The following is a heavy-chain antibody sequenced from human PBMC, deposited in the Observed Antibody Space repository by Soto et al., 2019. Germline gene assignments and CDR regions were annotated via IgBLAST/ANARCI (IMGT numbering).Heavy chain of an antibody. J-gene: IGHJ4*02. CDR1: GYTFTSYG. CDR3: ARGVGNYYYDSSGYYYGY. V-gene: IGHV1-18*01. D-gene: IGHD3-22*01. Sequence: GSSVKVSCKASGYTFTSYGISWVRQAPGQGLEWMGWISAYNGNTNYAQKLQGRVTMTTDTSTSTAYMELRSLRSDDTAVYYCARGVGNYYYDSSGYYYGYWGQGTLVTVSS. CDR2: ISAYNGNT.